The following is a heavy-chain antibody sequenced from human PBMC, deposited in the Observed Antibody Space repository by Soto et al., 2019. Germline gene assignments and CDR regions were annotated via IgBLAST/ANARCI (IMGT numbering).Heavy chain of an antibody. CDR2: ISGSGGHT. V-gene: IGHV3-23*01. J-gene: IGHJ4*02. CDR1: GFTFNSYA. D-gene: IGHD3-3*01. CDR3: AKGLLDHGDY. Sequence: SLRLSCAASGFTFNSYAMSWVRQAPGKGLEWVSGISGSGGHTYYGDSVKGRFTISRDNSKNTLYLQMNSLRAEDRAVYYCAKGLLDHGDYWGQGTLVTVSS.